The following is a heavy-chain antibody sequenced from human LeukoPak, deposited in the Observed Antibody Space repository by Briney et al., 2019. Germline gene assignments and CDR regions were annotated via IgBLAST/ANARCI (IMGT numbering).Heavy chain of an antibody. D-gene: IGHD4-17*01. Sequence: SETLSLTCTVSGGSISNYYWSWIRQPPGKGLEWIGSIYYSGSTYYNPSLKSRVTISVDTSKNQFSLKLSSVTAADTAVYYCARAYGDYYYYYYYMDVWGKGTTVTVSS. J-gene: IGHJ6*03. CDR3: ARAYGDYYYYYYYMDV. CDR1: GGSISNYY. CDR2: IYYSGST. V-gene: IGHV4-39*07.